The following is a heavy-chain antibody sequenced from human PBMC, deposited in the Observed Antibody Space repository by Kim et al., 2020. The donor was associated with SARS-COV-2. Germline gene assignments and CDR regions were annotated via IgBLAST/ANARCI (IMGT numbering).Heavy chain of an antibody. Sequence: MYYADSVNGRFTLSRDNAKNSLYLQMNNLRVEDTALYYCASLYYDTSGYDDWGQGTLVTVSS. J-gene: IGHJ4*02. CDR3: ASLYYDTSGYDD. D-gene: IGHD3-22*01. V-gene: IGHV3-48*03. CDR2: M.